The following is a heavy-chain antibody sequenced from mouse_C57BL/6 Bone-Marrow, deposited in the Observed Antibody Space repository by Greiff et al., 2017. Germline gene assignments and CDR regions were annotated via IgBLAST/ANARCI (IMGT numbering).Heavy chain of an antibody. V-gene: IGHV5-9-1*02. Sequence: EVKLVESGEGLVKPGGSLKLSCAASGFTFSSYAMSWVRQTPEKRLEWVAYISSGGDYIYYADTVKGRFTISRDNARNTLYLQMSSLKSEDTAMYYCTRDKKDYGSSYAFAYWGQGTLVTVSA. J-gene: IGHJ3*01. CDR2: ISSGGDYI. D-gene: IGHD1-1*01. CDR1: GFTFSSYA. CDR3: TRDKKDYGSSYAFAY.